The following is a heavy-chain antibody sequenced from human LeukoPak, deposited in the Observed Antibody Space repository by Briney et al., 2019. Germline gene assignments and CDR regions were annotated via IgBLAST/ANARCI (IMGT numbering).Heavy chain of an antibody. J-gene: IGHJ5*02. CDR2: IIPIFGTA. CDR1: GGTFSSYA. V-gene: IGHV1-69*06. D-gene: IGHD5-18*01. Sequence: GASVKVSCTASGGTFSSYAISWMRQAPGQGLEWMGGIIPIFGTANYAQKFQGRVTITADKSTSTAYMELSSLRSEDTAVYYCARVDTAMAYNWFDPWGQGTLVTVSS. CDR3: ARVDTAMAYNWFDP.